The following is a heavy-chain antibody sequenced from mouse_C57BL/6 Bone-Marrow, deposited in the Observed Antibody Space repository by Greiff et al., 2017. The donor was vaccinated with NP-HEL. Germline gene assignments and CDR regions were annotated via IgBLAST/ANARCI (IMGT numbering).Heavy chain of an antibody. D-gene: IGHD2-3*01. Sequence: VQLKQSGAELVRPGASVKLSCTASGFNIKDDYMHWVKQRPEQGLEWIGWIDPENGDTEYASKFQGKATITADTSSNTAYLQLSSLTSEDTAVYYCTSYDCYYGGFAYWGQGTLVTVSA. V-gene: IGHV14-4*01. CDR1: GFNIKDDY. CDR3: TSYDCYYGGFAY. J-gene: IGHJ3*01. CDR2: IDPENGDT.